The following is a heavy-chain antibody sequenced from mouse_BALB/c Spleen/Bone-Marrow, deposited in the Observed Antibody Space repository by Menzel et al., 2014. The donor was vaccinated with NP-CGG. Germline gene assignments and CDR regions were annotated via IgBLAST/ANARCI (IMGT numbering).Heavy chain of an antibody. Sequence: QVQLQQSGPELVRPGTSVKVSCKASGYAFTNYLIDWVKQRPGQGLEGIVVINPGSGGTNYNEKFKGKATLTADNSSNTAVMHVSSVTSDGAAGYLGAGGGYGEYWGEGTTVTVSS. V-gene: IGHV1-54*01. D-gene: IGHD2-13*01. CDR2: INPGSGGT. CDR3: AGGGYGEY. J-gene: IGHJ1*01. CDR1: GYAFTNYL.